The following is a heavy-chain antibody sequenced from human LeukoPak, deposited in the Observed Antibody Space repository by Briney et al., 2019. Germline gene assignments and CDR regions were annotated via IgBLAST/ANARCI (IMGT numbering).Heavy chain of an antibody. Sequence: GGSLRLSCAASGFTFSSYWMSWVRQAPGKGLEWVANIKQDGSEKYYVDSVKGRLTISRDNAKNSLYLQMNSLRAEDTAVYYCASSGYYFEGVYWGQGTLVTVSS. D-gene: IGHD3-22*01. CDR3: ASSGYYFEGVY. J-gene: IGHJ4*02. V-gene: IGHV3-7*01. CDR1: GFTFSSYW. CDR2: IKQDGSEK.